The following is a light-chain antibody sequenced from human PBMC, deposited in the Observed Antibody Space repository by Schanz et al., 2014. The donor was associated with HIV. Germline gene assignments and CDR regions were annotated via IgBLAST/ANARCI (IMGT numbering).Light chain of an antibody. V-gene: IGKV3-20*01. Sequence: EIVLTQSPGTLSLSPGERATLSCRASQSVSSSYLAWYQQKPGQAPRLLIYGASSRATGIPDRFSGSGSGTDFTLTISSLQSEDFAVYYCQQYKIWPITFGRGTRLEVK. CDR1: QSVSSSY. CDR3: QQYKIWPIT. CDR2: GAS. J-gene: IGKJ5*01.